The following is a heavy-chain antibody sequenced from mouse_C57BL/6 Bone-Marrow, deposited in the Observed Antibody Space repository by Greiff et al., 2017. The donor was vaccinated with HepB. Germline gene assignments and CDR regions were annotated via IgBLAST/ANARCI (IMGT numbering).Heavy chain of an antibody. D-gene: IGHD1-1*01. CDR2: FYPGSGSI. V-gene: IGHV1-62-2*01. J-gene: IGHJ4*01. CDR1: GYTFTEYT. Sequence: VQLQQSGAELVKPGASVKLSCKASGYTFTEYTIHWVKQRSGQGLEWIGWFYPGSGSIKYNEKFKDKATLTADKSSSTVYKELSRLTSEDSAVYFCARHEDYGSSYVGYAMDYWGQGTSVTVSS. CDR3: ARHEDYGSSYVGYAMDY.